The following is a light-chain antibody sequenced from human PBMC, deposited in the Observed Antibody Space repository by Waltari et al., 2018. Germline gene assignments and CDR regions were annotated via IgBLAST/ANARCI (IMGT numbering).Light chain of an antibody. J-gene: IGKJ4*01. CDR2: DAS. CDR1: QSVSSF. Sequence: EIVLTQSPTTLSLSPGERATLSCRASQSVSSFLAWYQQKPGQAPRLLIYDASNRATGIPARFSGSGSGTDFTLTISSLEPEDFAAYYCQHRYNWPLTFGGGTKVEI. CDR3: QHRYNWPLT. V-gene: IGKV3-11*01.